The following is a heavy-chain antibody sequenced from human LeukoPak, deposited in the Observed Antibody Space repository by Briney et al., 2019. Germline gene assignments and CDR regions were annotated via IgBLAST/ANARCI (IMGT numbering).Heavy chain of an antibody. D-gene: IGHD6-13*01. V-gene: IGHV3-7*01. CDR1: GFTFSSYW. Sequence: GGSLRLSCAASGFTFSSYWMSWVRQAPGKGLEWVANIKQDGSEKYYVDSVKGRFTISRDNAKNSLYLQMNSLRAEGTAVYYCARVGGIAALFDYWGQGTLVTVPS. CDR2: IKQDGSEK. J-gene: IGHJ4*02. CDR3: ARVGGIAALFDY.